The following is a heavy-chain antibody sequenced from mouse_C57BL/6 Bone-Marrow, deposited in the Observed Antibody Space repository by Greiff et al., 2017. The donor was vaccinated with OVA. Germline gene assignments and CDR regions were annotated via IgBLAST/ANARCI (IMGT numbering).Heavy chain of an antibody. CDR2: INPSSGYT. CDR3: ARDYGSSSTWAMDY. Sequence: VQGVESGAELARPGASVKMSCKASGYTFTSYTMHWVKQRPGQGLEWIGYINPSSGYTKYNQKFKDKATLTADKSSSTAYMQLSSLTSEDSAVYYCARDYGSSSTWAMDYWGQGTSVTVSS. CDR1: GYTFTSYT. J-gene: IGHJ4*01. D-gene: IGHD1-1*01. V-gene: IGHV1-4*01.